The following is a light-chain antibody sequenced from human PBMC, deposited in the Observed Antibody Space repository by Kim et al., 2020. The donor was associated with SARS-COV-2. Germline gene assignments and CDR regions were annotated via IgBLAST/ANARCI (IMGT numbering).Light chain of an antibody. CDR2: RNT. Sequence: GRRVPISCSGNSSNIASYYVYWYQQLPGTAPRLLIYRNTQRPSGVPDRFSGSKSGTSASLAIGGLRSEDEADYYCSAWDDSLSGALFGGGTQLTVL. CDR1: SSNIASYY. J-gene: IGLJ2*01. V-gene: IGLV1-47*01. CDR3: SAWDDSLSGAL.